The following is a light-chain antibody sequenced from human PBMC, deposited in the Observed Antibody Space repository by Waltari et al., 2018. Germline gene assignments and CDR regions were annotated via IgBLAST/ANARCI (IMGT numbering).Light chain of an antibody. Sequence: DIVMTQSPDSLAVSLGERATINCKSSQSVLYSSNNKTYLAWYQQKPGQPPKLLIYWASTRESVVPDRFSGSGSGTDFTLTISSLQAEDVAVYYCQQYYSTPWTFGQGTKLEIK. CDR3: QQYYSTPWT. J-gene: IGKJ2*01. CDR1: QSVLYSSNNKTY. CDR2: WAS. V-gene: IGKV4-1*01.